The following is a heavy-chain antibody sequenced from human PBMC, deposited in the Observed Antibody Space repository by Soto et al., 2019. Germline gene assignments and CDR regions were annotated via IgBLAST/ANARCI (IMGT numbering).Heavy chain of an antibody. J-gene: IGHJ4*02. CDR1: GFTFSSYA. CDR3: AKVARGYTYGPIYFDY. CDR2: ISGSGGST. Sequence: GGSLRLSCAASGFTFSSYAMSWVRQAPGKGLEWVSAISGSGGSTYYADSVKGRFTISRDNSENTLYLQMNSLRAEDTAVYYCAKVARGYTYGPIYFDYWGQGTLVTVSS. D-gene: IGHD5-18*01. V-gene: IGHV3-23*01.